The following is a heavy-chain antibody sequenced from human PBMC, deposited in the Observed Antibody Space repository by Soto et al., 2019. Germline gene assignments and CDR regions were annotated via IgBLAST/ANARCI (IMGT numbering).Heavy chain of an antibody. CDR2: INQSGST. CDR3: ARGGYCSGGSCSGPSFEY. Sequence: QVQLQQWGAGLLKPSETLSLTCAVHGGPFSDYYWSWIRQPPGKGLEWIGEINQSGSTDYNPSLKSRVTISVDTSKNQFSLKLSSVTAADTALYYYARGGYCSGGSCSGPSFEYWGHGTLVTVSS. D-gene: IGHD2-15*01. CDR1: GGPFSDYY. J-gene: IGHJ4*01. V-gene: IGHV4-34*01.